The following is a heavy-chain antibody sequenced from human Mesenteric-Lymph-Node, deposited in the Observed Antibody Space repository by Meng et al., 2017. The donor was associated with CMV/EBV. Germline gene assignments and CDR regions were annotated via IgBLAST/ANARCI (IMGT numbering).Heavy chain of an antibody. V-gene: IGHV3-7*01. Sequence: GESLKISCAASGFTFSSYWMSWVRQAPGKGLEWVANIKQDASEKDYVDSVKGRFTISRDNAKNSLYLQMDSLRVEDTAVYFCARGPSGGNSLGYWGQGTLVTVSS. CDR2: IKQDASEK. D-gene: IGHD2-15*01. CDR1: GFTFSSYW. J-gene: IGHJ4*02. CDR3: ARGPSGGNSLGY.